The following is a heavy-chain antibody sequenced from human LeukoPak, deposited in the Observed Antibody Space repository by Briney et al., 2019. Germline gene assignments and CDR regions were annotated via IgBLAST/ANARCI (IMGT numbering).Heavy chain of an antibody. V-gene: IGHV4-39*01. CDR3: ARLSRAGGYSCDY. J-gene: IGHJ4*02. CDR1: GGSISSSSYY. Sequence: SETLSLTCTVYGGSISSSSYYWGWIRQPPGKGLDWIGNKSRVTISVDTSKNQFSLKLSSVTAADTAVYYCARLSRAGGYSCDYWGQGTLVTVSS.